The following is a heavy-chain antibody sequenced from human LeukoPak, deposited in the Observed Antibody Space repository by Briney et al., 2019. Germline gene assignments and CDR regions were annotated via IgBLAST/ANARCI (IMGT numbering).Heavy chain of an antibody. D-gene: IGHD5-18*01. J-gene: IGHJ5*02. CDR2: INHSGST. V-gene: IGHV4-34*01. CDR3: ASPAPTAMEPYNWFDP. Sequence: PSETLSLTCAVYGGSFSGYYWSWIRQPPGKGLEWIGEINHSGSTNYNPSLKSRVTISVDTSKNQFSLKLSSVTAADTAVYYCASPAPTAMEPYNWFDPWGQGTLVTVSS. CDR1: GGSFSGYY.